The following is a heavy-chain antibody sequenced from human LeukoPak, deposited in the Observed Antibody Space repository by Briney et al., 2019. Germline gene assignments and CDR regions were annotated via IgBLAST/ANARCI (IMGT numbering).Heavy chain of an antibody. CDR1: GYTFTSYY. D-gene: IGHD4-17*01. Sequence: ASVKVSCKASGYTFTSYYMHWVRQAPGQGLEWMGWINPNSGGTNYAQKFQGRVTMTRDTSISTAYMELSRLRSDDTAVYYCARDFAMTTVTTGDYWGQGTLVTVSS. V-gene: IGHV1-2*02. CDR2: INPNSGGT. CDR3: ARDFAMTTVTTGDY. J-gene: IGHJ4*02.